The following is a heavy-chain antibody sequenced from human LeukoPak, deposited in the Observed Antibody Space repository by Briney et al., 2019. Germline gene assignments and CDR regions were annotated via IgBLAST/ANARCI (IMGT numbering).Heavy chain of an antibody. CDR2: ISGSGDNT. CDR1: GFTFSSYG. CDR3: AKIPQVGIFAVPNFDY. D-gene: IGHD3-3*01. J-gene: IGHJ4*02. V-gene: IGHV3-23*01. Sequence: PGGSLRLSCAASGFTFSSYGMSWVRQAPGRGLEWVSIISGSGDNTNYADSVKGRFTISRDNSKNTLYLQTSSLRDEDTAVYYCAKIPQVGIFAVPNFDYWGQGTLVTVS.